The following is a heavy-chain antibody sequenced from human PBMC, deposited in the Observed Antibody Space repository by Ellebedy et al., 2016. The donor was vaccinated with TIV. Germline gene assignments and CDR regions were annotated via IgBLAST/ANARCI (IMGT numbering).Heavy chain of an antibody. CDR1: GYSFSDNW. Sequence: PGGSLRLSCQGFGYSFSDNWIAWVRQKPGSGQEWTGVSYPGDSERKYNPSFQGRVTFSADKSISTAYLQWNSLKASDTATYYCARRMVRGGIRYAMDVWGQGTTVTVSS. CDR3: ARRMVRGGIRYAMDV. V-gene: IGHV5-51*01. CDR2: SYPGDSER. D-gene: IGHD3-10*01. J-gene: IGHJ6*02.